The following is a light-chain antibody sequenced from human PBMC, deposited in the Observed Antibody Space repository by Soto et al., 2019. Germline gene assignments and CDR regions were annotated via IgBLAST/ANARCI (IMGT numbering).Light chain of an antibody. V-gene: IGKV3-20*01. CDR1: QSVITK. Sequence: EIVLSQSPGTLPLSPGERATLSCRASQSVITKLAWYQHKPGQAPRLLVSGASSRATGIPDRFSGSGSGTDFTLIISRLEPEDFALYYCQQYGASPITFGQGTRLEIK. CDR2: GAS. J-gene: IGKJ5*01. CDR3: QQYGASPIT.